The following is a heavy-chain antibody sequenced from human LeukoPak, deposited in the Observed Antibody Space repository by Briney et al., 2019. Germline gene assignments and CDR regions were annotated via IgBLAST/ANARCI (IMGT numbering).Heavy chain of an antibody. Sequence: GGSLRLSCAASGFTFSSYAMHWVRQAPGKGLEWVAVISYDGTNKYYTDSVKGRFTISRDNSKNTLYLQLNSLRAEDTAVYYCAKDLRSGWYEGIDYWGQGTLVTVSS. CDR2: ISYDGTNK. D-gene: IGHD6-19*01. V-gene: IGHV3-30*04. CDR3: AKDLRSGWYEGIDY. CDR1: GFTFSSYA. J-gene: IGHJ4*02.